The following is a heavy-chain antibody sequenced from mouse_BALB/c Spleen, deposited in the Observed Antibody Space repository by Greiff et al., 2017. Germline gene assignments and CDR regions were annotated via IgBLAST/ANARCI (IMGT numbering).Heavy chain of an antibody. V-gene: IGHV5-9-4*01. CDR1: GFTFSSYA. J-gene: IGHJ2*01. CDR2: ISSGGSYT. Sequence: EVQLQESGGGLVKPGGSLKLSCAASGFTFSSYAMSWVRQSPEKRLEWVAEISSGGSYTYYPDTVTGRFTISRDNAKNTLYLEMSSLRSEDTAMYYCARGGNFDYWGQGTTLTVSS. CDR3: ARGGNFDY. D-gene: IGHD2-14*01.